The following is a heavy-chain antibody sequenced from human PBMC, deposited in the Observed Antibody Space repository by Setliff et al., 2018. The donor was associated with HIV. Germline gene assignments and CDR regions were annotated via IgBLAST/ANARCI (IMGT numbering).Heavy chain of an antibody. Sequence: GASVKVSCKASGHTFTTYSIHWVRQAPGQSLEWMGGFHPEAGETVYAQIFQDRVTMTEDTPTDTAYMELNSLRSEDTAVYFCATYYYDPTSFSNVFDNWGQGTLVTVSS. CDR2: FHPEAGET. D-gene: IGHD3-22*01. J-gene: IGHJ4*02. CDR1: GHTFTTYS. CDR3: ATYYYDPTSFSNVFDN. V-gene: IGHV1-24*01.